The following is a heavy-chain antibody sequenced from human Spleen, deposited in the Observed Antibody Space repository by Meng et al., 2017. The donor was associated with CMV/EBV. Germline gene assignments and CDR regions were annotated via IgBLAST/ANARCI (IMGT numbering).Heavy chain of an antibody. CDR2: IYYSAAA. J-gene: IGHJ5*02. D-gene: IGHD2-21*01. CDR1: GASVDHGDYY. CDR3: ARGFRLNWFDP. Sequence: CTVTGASVDHGDYYWNWIRQHPGKGLEWIVYIYYSAAACYSPSLRSRLSLSIVTSKNQFSLNLTSVTAAYPAIYYCARGFRLNWFDPWGPGTLVTVSS. V-gene: IGHV4-30-4*08.